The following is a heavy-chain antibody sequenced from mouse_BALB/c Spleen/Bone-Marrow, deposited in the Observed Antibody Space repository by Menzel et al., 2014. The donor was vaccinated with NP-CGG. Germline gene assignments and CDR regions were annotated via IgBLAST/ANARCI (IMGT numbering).Heavy chain of an antibody. J-gene: IGHJ4*01. CDR1: GFNIKDTY. V-gene: IGHV14-3*02. CDR2: IDPANGNT. Sequence: VHVKQSGAELVKPGASVKLSCTASGFNIKDTYMHWVKQRPEQGLEWIGRIDPANGNTKSDPKFQGKATITADTSSNPAYLQLSSLTSEDTAVYYCAREATYAMDYWGQGTSVTVSS. D-gene: IGHD3-2*02. CDR3: AREATYAMDY.